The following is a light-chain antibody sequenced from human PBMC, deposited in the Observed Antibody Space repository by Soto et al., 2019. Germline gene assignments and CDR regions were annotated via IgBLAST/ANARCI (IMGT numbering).Light chain of an antibody. CDR3: QRYNNWPPWT. Sequence: EIVMTQSPATLSVSPGERATLSCRASQSVSSNLAWYQQKPGLAPRLLIYGASTRATGIPARCSGSGSGTEFTLSISSLQSEDFAVYYCQRYNNWPPWTFGQGTKVEIK. CDR2: GAS. J-gene: IGKJ1*01. CDR1: QSVSSN. V-gene: IGKV3-15*01.